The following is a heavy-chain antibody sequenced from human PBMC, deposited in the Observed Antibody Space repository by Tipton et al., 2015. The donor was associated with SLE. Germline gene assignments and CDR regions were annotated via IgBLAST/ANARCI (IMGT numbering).Heavy chain of an antibody. CDR3: ASYDSLGY. D-gene: IGHD3-3*01. CDR2: IYTSGST. J-gene: IGHJ4*02. Sequence: TLSLTCTVSDGSISSGSYYWSWIRQPAGKGLEWIGRIYTSGSTNYNPSLKSRVTISVDTSKNQFSLKLSSVTAADTAVYYCASYDSLGYWGQGTLVTVSS. CDR1: DGSISSGSYY. V-gene: IGHV4-61*02.